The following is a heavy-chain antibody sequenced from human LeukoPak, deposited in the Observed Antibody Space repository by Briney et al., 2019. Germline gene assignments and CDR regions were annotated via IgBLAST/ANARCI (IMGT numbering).Heavy chain of an antibody. J-gene: IGHJ4*02. CDR2: IQSDGTNK. D-gene: IGHD6-19*01. Sequence: GGSLRLSCAASGFISSSYGMHWVRQAPGKGLEWVAFIQSDGTNKYYTDSVKGRLTVSRDNSKNTLYLQMDSLRPEDTAVYYCAKDASSVWYFSYFDFWGQGTLVTVSS. V-gene: IGHV3-30*02. CDR1: GFISSSYG. CDR3: AKDASSVWYFSYFDF.